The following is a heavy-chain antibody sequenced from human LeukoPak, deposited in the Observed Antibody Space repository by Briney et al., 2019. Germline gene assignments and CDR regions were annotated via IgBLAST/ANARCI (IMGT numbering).Heavy chain of an antibody. V-gene: IGHV4-59*01. CDR2: IYYSGST. Sequence: SETLSLTCTVSGGSISSYYWSWIRQPPGKGLEWIGYIYYSGSTNYNPSLKSRVTISVDTSKNQFSLKLSSVTAADTAVYYCARDAADYGFYYFDYWGQGTLVTVSS. J-gene: IGHJ4*02. CDR1: GGSISSYY. CDR3: ARDAADYGFYYFDY. D-gene: IGHD4-17*01.